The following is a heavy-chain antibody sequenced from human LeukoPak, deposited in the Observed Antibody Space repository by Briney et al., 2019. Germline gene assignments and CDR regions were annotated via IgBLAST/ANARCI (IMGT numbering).Heavy chain of an antibody. CDR3: ASGSIDGSGSPQTSYYFDY. V-gene: IGHV4-59*12. J-gene: IGHJ4*02. D-gene: IGHD3-10*01. CDR1: GGSISSYY. Sequence: SETLSLTCTVSGGSISSYYWSWIRQPPGKGLEWIGYIYHTGSTTYNPSLKSRVTISVDTSKNQFSLKLSSVTAADTAVYYCASGSIDGSGSPQTSYYFDYWGQGTLVTVSS. CDR2: IYHTGST.